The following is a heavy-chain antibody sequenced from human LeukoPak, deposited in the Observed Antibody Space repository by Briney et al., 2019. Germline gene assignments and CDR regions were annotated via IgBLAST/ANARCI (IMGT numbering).Heavy chain of an antibody. CDR3: ARLYSGSYYYYYGMDV. CDR2: IYYSGST. J-gene: IGHJ6*02. Sequence: SETLSLTCTVSGGSISSYYWSWIRQPPGKGLEWIGYIYYSGSTNYNPSLESRVTISVDTSKNQFSLKLSSVTAADTAVYYCARLYSGSYYYYYGMDVWGQGTTVTVSS. CDR1: GGSISSYY. D-gene: IGHD1-26*01. V-gene: IGHV4-59*01.